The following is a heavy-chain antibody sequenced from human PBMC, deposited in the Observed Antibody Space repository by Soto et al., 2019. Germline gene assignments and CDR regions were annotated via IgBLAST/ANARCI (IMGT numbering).Heavy chain of an antibody. CDR2: IWYDGSNK. CDR1: GFTFSSYG. J-gene: IGHJ6*02. V-gene: IGHV3-33*01. Sequence: PGGSLRLSCAASGFTFSSYGMHWVRQAPGKGLEWVAVIWYDGSNKYYADSVKGRFTISRDNSKNTLYLQMNSLRAEDTAVYYCARDGSENDFGNYYYYGMDVWGQGTTVTVS. CDR3: ARDGSENDFGNYYYYGMDV. D-gene: IGHD3-10*01.